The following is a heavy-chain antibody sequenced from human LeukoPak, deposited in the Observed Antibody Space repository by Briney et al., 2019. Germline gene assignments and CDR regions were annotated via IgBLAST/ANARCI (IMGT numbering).Heavy chain of an antibody. J-gene: IGHJ4*02. CDR2: IKSKTDGGTT. V-gene: IGHV3-15*01. D-gene: IGHD6-13*01. CDR3: TTGGPRYSSSWYPYYFDY. CDR1: GFAFSFYA. Sequence: GGSLRLSCAASGFAFSFYAMSWLRQPPGKGLEWVGRIKSKTDGGTTDYAAPVKGRFTISRDDSKNTLYLQMNSLKTEDTAVYYCTTGGPRYSSSWYPYYFDYWGQGTLVTVSS.